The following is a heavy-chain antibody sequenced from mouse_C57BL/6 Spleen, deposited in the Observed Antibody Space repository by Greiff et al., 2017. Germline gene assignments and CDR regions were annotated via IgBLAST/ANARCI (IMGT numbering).Heavy chain of an antibody. CDR3: AREGGNYEGYYFDY. D-gene: IGHD2-1*01. CDR1: GYAFSSYW. CDR2: IYPGDGDT. Sequence: QVQLQQSGAELVKPGASVKISCKASGYAFSSYWMNWVKQRPGKGLEWIGQIYPGDGDTNYNGKFKGKATLTADKSSSTAYMQLSSLTSEDSAVYFCAREGGNYEGYYFDYWGQGTTLTVSS. V-gene: IGHV1-80*01. J-gene: IGHJ2*01.